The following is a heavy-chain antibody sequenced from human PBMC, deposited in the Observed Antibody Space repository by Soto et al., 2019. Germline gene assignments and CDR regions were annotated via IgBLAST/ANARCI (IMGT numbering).Heavy chain of an antibody. CDR3: ARGYCSSTSCQYYFDF. V-gene: IGHV1-3*01. J-gene: IGHJ4*02. CDR1: GYTFTGYA. Sequence: QVQLVQSGAEVKKPGASVKVSCKASGYTFTGYAIHWVRQAPGHRHEWMGWINGGNGDTKYSQKFQGRVTITRDTSAITAYMERTSLGSEDTAVYHCARGYCSSTSCQYYFDFWGQGTLVTVSS. D-gene: IGHD2-2*01. CDR2: INGGNGDT.